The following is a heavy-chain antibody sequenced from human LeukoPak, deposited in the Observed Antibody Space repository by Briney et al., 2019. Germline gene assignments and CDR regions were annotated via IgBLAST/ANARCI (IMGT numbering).Heavy chain of an antibody. D-gene: IGHD1-14*01. Sequence: GGSLRLSCAASGFTFSSYAMSWVRQAPGKGLEWVSSISGSGGSTYYADSVKGRFTISRDNSKNTLYLQMNSLRAEDTAVFYCAKDNPPAGIYFDYWGQGTLVTVSS. CDR2: ISGSGGST. V-gene: IGHV3-23*01. J-gene: IGHJ4*02. CDR1: GFTFSSYA. CDR3: AKDNPPAGIYFDY.